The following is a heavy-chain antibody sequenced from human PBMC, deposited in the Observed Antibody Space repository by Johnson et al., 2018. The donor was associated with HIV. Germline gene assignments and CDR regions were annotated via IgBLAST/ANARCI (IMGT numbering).Heavy chain of an antibody. D-gene: IGHD1-26*01. CDR2: ISGGST. Sequence: VQLVESGGGVVRPGGSLRLSCAASGFSFDDYGMSWVRQVPGKGLEWVSSISGGSTYYADSVKGRFTISRDNSKNTLYLQMNSLRAEDTAVYYCAKDPPGSWGQGTMVTVSS. CDR1: GFSFDDYG. V-gene: IGHV3-23*04. CDR3: AKDPPGS. J-gene: IGHJ3*01.